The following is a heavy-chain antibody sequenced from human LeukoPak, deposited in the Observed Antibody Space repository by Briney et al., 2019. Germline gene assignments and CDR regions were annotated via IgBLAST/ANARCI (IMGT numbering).Heavy chain of an antibody. D-gene: IGHD3-3*02. CDR3: ATGWGSISSPGWFDP. Sequence: PSETLSLTCTVSGGSISSYYWGWIRQPPGKGLEWIGSKYYPGSTYYNPSLKSRVTISVDTSKNQFSLKLSSVTAADTAVYYCATGWGSISSPGWFDPWGQGTRVTVSS. V-gene: IGHV4-39*01. CDR1: GGSISSYY. J-gene: IGHJ5*02. CDR2: KYYPGST.